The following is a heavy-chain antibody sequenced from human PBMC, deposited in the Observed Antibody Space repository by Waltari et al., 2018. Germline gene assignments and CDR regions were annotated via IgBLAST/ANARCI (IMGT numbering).Heavy chain of an antibody. CDR1: GFTFSNYA. CDR2: ISCIGDRT. Sequence: EVQLVESGGGLVKPGGSLRLSCTVSGFTFSNYAMTWARQAPGKGLEWVSSISCIGDRTYYADSVRGRFTISRDNSKNTVYLQMNNLRAEDAAVYYCANWREGSATYFDYWGQGTLVTVSS. J-gene: IGHJ4*02. CDR3: ANWREGSATYFDY. V-gene: IGHV3-23*04.